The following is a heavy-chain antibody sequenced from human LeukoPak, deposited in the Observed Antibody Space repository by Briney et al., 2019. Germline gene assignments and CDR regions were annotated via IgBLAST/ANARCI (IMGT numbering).Heavy chain of an antibody. D-gene: IGHD5-12*01. CDR2: INPNSGGT. V-gene: IGHV1-2*02. CDR3: ARDLVDIVAPKRDY. CDR1: GYTFTGYY. Sequence: ASVKVSCEASGYTFTGYYMHWVRQAPGQGLEWIGWINPNSGGTNYAQKFQGRVTMTRDTSISTAYMELSRLRSDDTAVYYCARDLVDIVAPKRDYWGQGTLVTVSS. J-gene: IGHJ4*02.